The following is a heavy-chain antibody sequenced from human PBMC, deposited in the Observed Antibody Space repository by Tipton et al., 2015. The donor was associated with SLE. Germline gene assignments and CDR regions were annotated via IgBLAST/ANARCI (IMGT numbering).Heavy chain of an antibody. CDR3: AKGTCSGGSCYSLDY. V-gene: IGHV3-30*02. Sequence: SLRLSCAASGFTFSSYAMHWVRQAPGKGLEWVAFIRYDGSNKYYADSVKGRFTISRDNSKNTLYLQMNSLRAEDTAVYYCAKGTCSGGSCYSLDYWGQGTLVTVSS. D-gene: IGHD2-15*01. J-gene: IGHJ4*02. CDR1: GFTFSSYA. CDR2: IRYDGSNK.